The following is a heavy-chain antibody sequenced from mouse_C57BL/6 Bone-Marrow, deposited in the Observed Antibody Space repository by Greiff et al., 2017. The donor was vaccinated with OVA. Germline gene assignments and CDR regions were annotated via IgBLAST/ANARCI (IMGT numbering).Heavy chain of an antibody. J-gene: IGHJ2*01. CDR1: GYTFTSYG. CDR3: ARHDFDY. Sequence: VHLVESGAELARPGASVKLSCKASGYTFTSYGISWVKQRTGQGLEWIGEIYPRSGNTYYNEKFKGKATLTADKSSSTAYMELRSLTSEDSAVYFCARHDFDYWGQGTTLTGSS. V-gene: IGHV1-81*01. CDR2: IYPRSGNT.